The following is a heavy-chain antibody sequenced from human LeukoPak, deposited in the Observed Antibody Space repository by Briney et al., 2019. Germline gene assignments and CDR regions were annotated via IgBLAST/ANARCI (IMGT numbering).Heavy chain of an antibody. J-gene: IGHJ5*02. CDR2: IYHSGST. V-gene: IGHV4-38-2*02. D-gene: IGHD3-10*01. Sequence: PSETLSLTCTVSGYSISSGYYWGWIGQPPGKGLEWIGCIYHSGSTYYNPSLKSRVTISVDTSKNQFSLKLSSVTAADTAVYYCASPGTGSPYNWFDPWGQGTLVTVS. CDR1: GYSISSGYY. CDR3: ASPGTGSPYNWFDP.